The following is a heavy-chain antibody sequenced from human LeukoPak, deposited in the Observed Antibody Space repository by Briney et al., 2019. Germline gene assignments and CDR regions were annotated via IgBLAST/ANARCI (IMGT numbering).Heavy chain of an antibody. CDR2: IYHSGST. J-gene: IGHJ4*02. CDR1: GGSISSGGYY. Sequence: PSQTLSLTCTVSGGSISSGGYYWSWIRQPPGKGLEWIGYIYHSGSTYYNPSLKSRVTISVDRSKNQFSLKLSSVTAADTAVYYCARLGEGAPFDYWGQGTLVTVSS. V-gene: IGHV4-30-2*01. D-gene: IGHD1-26*01. CDR3: ARLGEGAPFDY.